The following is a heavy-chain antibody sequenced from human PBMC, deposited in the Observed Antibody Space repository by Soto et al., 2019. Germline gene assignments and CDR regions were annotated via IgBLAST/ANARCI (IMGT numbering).Heavy chain of an antibody. CDR1: GYTVSSYA. J-gene: IGHJ4*02. Sequence: WGSLRLSFAASGYTVSSYAMDWVRQAPGKGLEWVAVISYDGSNKYYAYSVKGRFTISRDNSKNTLYLQMNSLRAEDTAVYYCAKGLSYYYDSPFDYWGQGTLVTVSS. CDR3: AKGLSYYYDSPFDY. V-gene: IGHV3-30*04. D-gene: IGHD3-22*01. CDR2: ISYDGSNK.